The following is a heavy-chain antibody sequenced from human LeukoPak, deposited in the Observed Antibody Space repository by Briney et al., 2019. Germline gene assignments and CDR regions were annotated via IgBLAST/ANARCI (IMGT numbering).Heavy chain of an antibody. CDR1: GFTFSNYG. CDR3: AKDESSGLEY. Sequence: GGSLRLSCAASGFTFSNYGMHWVRQAPGKGLEWVAFIRNDGSNKDYVDSVKGRFTISGDKSKNTLYLQMNSLRAEDTAVYYCAKDESSGLEYWGQGTLVTVSS. D-gene: IGHD3-22*01. J-gene: IGHJ4*02. CDR2: IRNDGSNK. V-gene: IGHV3-30*02.